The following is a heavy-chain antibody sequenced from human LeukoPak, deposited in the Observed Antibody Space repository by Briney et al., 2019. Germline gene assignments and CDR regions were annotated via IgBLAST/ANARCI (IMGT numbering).Heavy chain of an antibody. D-gene: IGHD6-19*01. V-gene: IGHV1-18*01. Sequence: ASVKVSCNSSGYSFTTYGISWVRQAPGQGLEWMGWISPYNGKTNYAQNLQGRVTMTTDTSTRTAYMELRSLRSDDTAIYYCARDYSSGWYSVDYWGQGTLITVSS. CDR3: ARDYSSGWYSVDY. CDR2: ISPYNGKT. CDR1: GYSFTTYG. J-gene: IGHJ4*02.